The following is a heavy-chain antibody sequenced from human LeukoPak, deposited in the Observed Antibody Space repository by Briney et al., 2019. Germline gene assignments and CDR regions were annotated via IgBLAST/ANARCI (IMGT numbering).Heavy chain of an antibody. Sequence: SETLSLTCTVSGGSISSYYWSWIRQPPGKGLEWIGYIYYSGSTNYNPSLKSRVNISVDTSKNQFSLKLSSVTAADTAVYYCARSGSYGKLDYWGQGTLVTVSS. J-gene: IGHJ4*02. V-gene: IGHV4-59*01. CDR1: GGSISSYY. CDR3: ARSGSYGKLDY. D-gene: IGHD5-18*01. CDR2: IYYSGST.